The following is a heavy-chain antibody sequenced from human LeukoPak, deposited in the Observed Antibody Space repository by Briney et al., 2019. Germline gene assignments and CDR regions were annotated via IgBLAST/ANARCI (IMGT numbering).Heavy chain of an antibody. D-gene: IGHD5-12*01. CDR3: ARMGGYSGYATH. CDR2: INHSGST. CDR1: GGSFSGYY. Sequence: SETLSLTCAVYGGSFSGYYWSWIRQPPGKGLEWIGEINHSGSTNYNPSIKSRVTISVDTSKNQFSLNLTSVTAADTAVYYCARMGGYSGYATHWGQGTLVTVSS. V-gene: IGHV4-34*01. J-gene: IGHJ4*02.